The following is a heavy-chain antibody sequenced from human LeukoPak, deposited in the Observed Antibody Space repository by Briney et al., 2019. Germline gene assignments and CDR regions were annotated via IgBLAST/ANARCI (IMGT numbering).Heavy chain of an antibody. V-gene: IGHV1-46*01. CDR3: ATLPILIVGASLSDY. CDR1: GYTFTSYY. J-gene: IGHJ4*02. CDR2: INPSGGST. D-gene: IGHD1-26*01. Sequence: ASVNVSCTASGYTFTSYYMHWVRQAPGQGLEWMRIINPSGGSTSYAQKFQGRVTMTRDTSTSTVYMELSSLRSEDTAVYYCATLPILIVGASLSDYWGQGTLVTVSS.